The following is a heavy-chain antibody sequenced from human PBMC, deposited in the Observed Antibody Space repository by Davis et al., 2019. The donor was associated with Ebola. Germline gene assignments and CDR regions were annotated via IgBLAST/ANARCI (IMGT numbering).Heavy chain of an antibody. J-gene: IGHJ3*02. V-gene: IGHV3-49*03. Sequence: GESLKISCTASGFTFGDYAMSWFRQAPGKGLEWVSFIRSKAYGGTTEYAASVKGRFNISRDDSKSIAYLQMNSLKTEDTAVYYCTRYYASAFDIWGQGTMVTVSS. CDR2: IRSKAYGGTT. D-gene: IGHD3-10*01. CDR1: GFTFGDYA. CDR3: TRYYASAFDI.